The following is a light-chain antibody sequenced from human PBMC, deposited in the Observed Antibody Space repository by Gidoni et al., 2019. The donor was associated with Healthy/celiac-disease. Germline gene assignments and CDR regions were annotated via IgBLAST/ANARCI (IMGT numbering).Light chain of an antibody. CDR1: KLGDKY. CDR3: QAWDSSTVV. Sequence: SYELTLPPSVFVSPGQTASITCAGDKLGDKYACWYQQKPGQSPVLVIYQDSKRPAGIPERFSGSNSGNTATLTISGTQAMDEADYYCQAWDSSTVVFGGGTKLTVL. CDR2: QDS. V-gene: IGLV3-1*01. J-gene: IGLJ2*01.